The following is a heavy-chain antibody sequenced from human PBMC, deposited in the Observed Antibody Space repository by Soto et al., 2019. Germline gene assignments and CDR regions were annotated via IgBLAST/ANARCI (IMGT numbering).Heavy chain of an antibody. D-gene: IGHD5-12*01. CDR2: FAYSGGT. CDR1: GGSITRGGSY. V-gene: IGHV4-31*03. Sequence: QVQLQESGPGLVKPSQTLSLTCTVSGGSITRGGSYWSWIRQHPEKGLGWIGYFAYSGGTYYNPSLNSRVTFLVELAKKLLSLRLSSVTAADTDVYYCARAWLEYNGFDSWGQGTLVTVSS. J-gene: IGHJ5*01. CDR3: ARAWLEYNGFDS.